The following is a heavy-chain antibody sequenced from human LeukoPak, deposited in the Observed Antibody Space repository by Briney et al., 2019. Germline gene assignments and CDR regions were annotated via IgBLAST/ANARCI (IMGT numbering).Heavy chain of an antibody. Sequence: GASVKVSCKASGYTFTGYYMHWVRQAPGQGLEWMGWINPNSGGTNYAQKFQGRVTMTRDTSISTAYMELSRLRSDDTAVYYCASVTYCSSTSCPLYYYHYYMDVWGKGTTVTVSS. J-gene: IGHJ6*03. CDR1: GYTFTGYY. D-gene: IGHD2-2*01. CDR2: INPNSGGT. CDR3: ASVTYCSSTSCPLYYYHYYMDV. V-gene: IGHV1-2*02.